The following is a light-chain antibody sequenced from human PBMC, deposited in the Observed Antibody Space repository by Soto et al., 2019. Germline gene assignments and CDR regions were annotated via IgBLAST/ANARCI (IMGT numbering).Light chain of an antibody. CDR1: SSDVGGYNY. V-gene: IGLV2-14*01. CDR2: EVS. J-gene: IGLJ3*02. CDR3: SSYTSSSTPGV. Sequence: QSALTQPASVSGSPGQSITISCTGTSSDVGGYNYVSWYQQHSGKAPKLMIYEVSNRPSGVSNRFSGSKSGNTASLTISGLQAEDEADYYCSSYTSSSTPGVFGGGTKVTVL.